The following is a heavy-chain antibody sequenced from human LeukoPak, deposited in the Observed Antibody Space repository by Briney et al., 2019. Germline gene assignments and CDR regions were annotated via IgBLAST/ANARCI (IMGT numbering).Heavy chain of an antibody. D-gene: IGHD3-10*01. CDR3: ARTRYYYNSRSYGAPYYFDY. CDR2: IYHSGST. Sequence: SETLSLTCTVSGYSISSGYYWGWIRQPPGKGLEWIGSIYHSGSTYYNPSLKSRVTISIDTSKNQFSLKLSSVTAADTAVYYCARTRYYYNSRSYGAPYYFDYWGQGTLVTVSS. V-gene: IGHV4-38-2*02. J-gene: IGHJ4*02. CDR1: GYSISSGYY.